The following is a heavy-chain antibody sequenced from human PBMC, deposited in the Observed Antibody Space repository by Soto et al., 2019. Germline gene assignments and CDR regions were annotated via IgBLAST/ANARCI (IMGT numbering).Heavy chain of an antibody. CDR2: INSYNGNT. V-gene: IGHV1-18*01. J-gene: IGHJ6*02. CDR3: ARGGYDILTGYYNRYYYNGMDV. CDR1: GYTFTSYG. D-gene: IGHD3-9*01. Sequence: GASVKVSCKASGYTFTSYGISWVRQAPGQGLEWMGWINSYNGNTNYAQKLQGRVTMTTDTSTSTAYMELSSLRSEDTAVYYCARGGYDILTGYYNRYYYNGMDVWGQGTTVTVSS.